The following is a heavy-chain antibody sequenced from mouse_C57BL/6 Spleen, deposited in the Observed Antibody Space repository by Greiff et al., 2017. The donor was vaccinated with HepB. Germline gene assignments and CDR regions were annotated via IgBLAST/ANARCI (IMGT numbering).Heavy chain of an antibody. Sequence: QVQLQQPGAELVKPGASVKLSCKASGYTFTSYWMHWVKQRPGQGLEWIGMIHPNSGSTNYNEKFKSKATLTVDKSSSTAYMQLSSLTSEDSAVYYCAHYYGSIYEYYAMDYWGQGTSVTVSS. CDR2: IHPNSGST. CDR1: GYTFTSYW. CDR3: AHYYGSIYEYYAMDY. D-gene: IGHD1-1*01. J-gene: IGHJ4*01. V-gene: IGHV1-64*01.